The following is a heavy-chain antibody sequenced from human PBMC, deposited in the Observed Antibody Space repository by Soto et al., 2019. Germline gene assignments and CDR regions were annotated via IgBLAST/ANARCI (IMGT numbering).Heavy chain of an antibody. CDR1: EDTFTSYD. D-gene: IGHD1-1*01. CDR3: AGRYNCGRDSICIRWFVP. Sequence: ASVKVSCKAFEDTFTSYDIHWVRQAPGQRLEWMGRINAGNGNTKYSQKFRDRVILSRDTSATTAYMELSSLNSEDTAVYYCAGRYNCGRDSICIRWFVPWGQGSLVTVSS. J-gene: IGHJ5*02. CDR2: INAGNGNT. V-gene: IGHV1-3*01.